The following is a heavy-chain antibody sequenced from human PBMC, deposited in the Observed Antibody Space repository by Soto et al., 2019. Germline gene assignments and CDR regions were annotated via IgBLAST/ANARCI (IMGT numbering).Heavy chain of an antibody. CDR1: GFSPSPYW. Sequence: HPGGSLRLSCAASGFSPSPYWMHWVRQVPGRGLEWVARLSSDGFGAAYADSVKGRFFISRDIARNTLSLQMNSLRADDTAVYYFARDLGGPDYWGRGTSVTVSS. CDR3: ARDLGGPDY. J-gene: IGHJ4*02. D-gene: IGHD3-16*01. V-gene: IGHV3-74*03. CDR2: LSSDGFGA.